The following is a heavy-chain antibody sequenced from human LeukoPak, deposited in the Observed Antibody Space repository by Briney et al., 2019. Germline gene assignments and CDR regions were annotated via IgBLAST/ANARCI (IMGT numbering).Heavy chain of an antibody. CDR2: IKQDGSEK. D-gene: IGHD2-21*02. CDR1: GFSFSTYG. J-gene: IGHJ3*02. CDR3: ARDHDFDAFDI. V-gene: IGHV3-7*01. Sequence: PGGSLRLSCVASGFSFSTYGIHWVRQAPGKGLEWVANIKQDGSEKYYVDSVKGRFTISRDNAKNSLYLQMNSLRAEDTAVYYCARDHDFDAFDIWGQGTMVTVSS.